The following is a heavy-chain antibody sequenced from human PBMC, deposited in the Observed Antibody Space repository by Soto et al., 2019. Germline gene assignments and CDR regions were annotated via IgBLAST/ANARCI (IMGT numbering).Heavy chain of an antibody. CDR3: AKLEGFIAAAVGFDY. CDR1: VFTFSSYA. J-gene: IGHJ4*02. CDR2: ISGSGGRT. V-gene: IGHV3-23*01. Sequence: EVQLLESGGGLVQPGGSLRLSCADSVFTFSSYAMSWVRQAPGKGLEWVSAISGSGGRTYYADSVKGRFTISRDNSKNTLYLQMNSLTAEDTAVYYCAKLEGFIAAAVGFDYWGQGSLVTVSS. D-gene: IGHD6-13*01.